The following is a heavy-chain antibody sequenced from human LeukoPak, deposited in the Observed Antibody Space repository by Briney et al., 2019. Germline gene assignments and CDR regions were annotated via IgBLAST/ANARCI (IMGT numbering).Heavy chain of an antibody. CDR3: ARGDYADYAPNFDY. Sequence: GGSLRLSCAVSGFTFSSYSMNWVRQAPGKGLEWVSSISSSGTYMFYADSVKGRCTISRDNAKNSLYLQINSMRADDTAVYYCARGDYADYAPNFDYWGQGTLVTVSS. V-gene: IGHV3-21*01. D-gene: IGHD4-17*01. J-gene: IGHJ4*02. CDR2: ISSSGTYM. CDR1: GFTFSSYS.